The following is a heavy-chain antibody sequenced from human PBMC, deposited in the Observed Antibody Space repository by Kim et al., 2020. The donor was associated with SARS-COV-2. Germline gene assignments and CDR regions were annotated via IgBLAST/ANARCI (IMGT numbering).Heavy chain of an antibody. CDR2: IYYSGST. V-gene: IGHV4-31*03. J-gene: IGHJ4*02. D-gene: IGHD6-13*01. CDR3: ARARGGYIAAAVLIDY. CDR1: GGSISSGGYY. Sequence: SETLSLTCTVSGGSISSGGYYWSWIRQHPGKGLEWIGYIYYSGSTYYNPSLKSRVTISVDTSKNQFSLKLSSVTAADTAVYYCARARGGYIAAAVLIDYWGQGTLVTVSS.